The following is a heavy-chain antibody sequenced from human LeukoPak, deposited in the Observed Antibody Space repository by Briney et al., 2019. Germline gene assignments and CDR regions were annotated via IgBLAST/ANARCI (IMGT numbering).Heavy chain of an antibody. CDR2: ISAYNGNT. D-gene: IGHD6-13*01. CDR1: GYTFTSYG. Sequence: ASVKVSCKAAGYTFTSYGISWVRQPPGQGLEWMGWISAYNGNTNYAQKLQGRVTMTTDTSTSTAYMELRSLRSDDTAVYYCARDRAAAGTEDWFDPWGQGTLVTVSS. V-gene: IGHV1-18*01. J-gene: IGHJ5*02. CDR3: ARDRAAAGTEDWFDP.